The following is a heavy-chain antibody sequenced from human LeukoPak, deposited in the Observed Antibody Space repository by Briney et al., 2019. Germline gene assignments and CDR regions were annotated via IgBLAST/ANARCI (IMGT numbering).Heavy chain of an antibody. V-gene: IGHV3-21*01. CDR2: ISSSSSYI. Sequence: GGSLRLSCAASGFTFSSYSMNWVRQAPGKGLEWVSSISSSSSYIYYADSVKGRFTISRDNAKNSLYLQMNSLRAEDTAVYYCARLRGYSYGFDYWGQGTLVTVSS. D-gene: IGHD5-18*01. CDR1: GFTFSSYS. CDR3: ARLRGYSYGFDY. J-gene: IGHJ4*02.